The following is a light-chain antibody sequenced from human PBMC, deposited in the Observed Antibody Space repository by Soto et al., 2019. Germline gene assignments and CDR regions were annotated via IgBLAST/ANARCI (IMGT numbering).Light chain of an antibody. CDR1: QSVGSN. J-gene: IGKJ1*01. CDR2: GPS. Sequence: EIVMTQSPATLSVSPGERATLSCRASQSVGSNLAWYQQKPGQAPRLLIYGPSTRATGIPARFSGSGSGTVFTLTISSLQSEDFAVYFCQQYNNWWTFGQGTMLEMK. CDR3: QQYNNWWT. V-gene: IGKV3-15*01.